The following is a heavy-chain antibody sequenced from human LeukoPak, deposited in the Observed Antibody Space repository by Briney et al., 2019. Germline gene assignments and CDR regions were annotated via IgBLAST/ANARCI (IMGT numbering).Heavy chain of an antibody. CDR2: ITSSSGNI. CDR3: ANPYI. D-gene: IGHD1-14*01. Sequence: GSLRLSRVASGFTLISHSMNWVRPAPGKGLEWVPSITSSSGNIYYADSVKGRFTISRDNAKNSLYLQMNRLRAEDTAVCYCANPYIWGQGTMVTVSS. V-gene: IGHV3-21*01. CDR1: GFTLISHS. J-gene: IGHJ3*02.